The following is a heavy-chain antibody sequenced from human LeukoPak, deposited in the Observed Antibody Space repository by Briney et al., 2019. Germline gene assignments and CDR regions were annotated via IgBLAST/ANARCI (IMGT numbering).Heavy chain of an antibody. V-gene: IGHV1-2*02. CDR3: ARDHFDFWSGYSATYFDY. CDR2: INPNSGGT. Sequence: ASVKVSCKASGYTFTGYYMHWVRQAPGQGLEWMGWINPNSGGTNYAQKFQGRVTMTRETSISTAYMELSRLRSDDTAVYYCARDHFDFWSGYSATYFDYWGQGTLVTVSS. D-gene: IGHD3-3*01. CDR1: GYTFTGYY. J-gene: IGHJ4*02.